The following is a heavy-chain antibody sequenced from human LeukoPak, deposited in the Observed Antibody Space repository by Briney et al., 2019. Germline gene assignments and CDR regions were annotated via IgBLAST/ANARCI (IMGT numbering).Heavy chain of an antibody. CDR1: GYTFTGYY. V-gene: IGHV1-2*02. D-gene: IGHD6-13*01. CDR3: ARAPVGYSSSLNYFDY. J-gene: IGHJ4*02. CDR2: INPDSGGT. Sequence: ASVKVSCKASGYTFTGYYIHWVRQAPGEGPEWMGWINPDSGGTRYAQKFQGRVTMTRDTSTSTVYMELSSLRSEDTAVYYCARAPVGYSSSLNYFDYWGQRTLVTVSS.